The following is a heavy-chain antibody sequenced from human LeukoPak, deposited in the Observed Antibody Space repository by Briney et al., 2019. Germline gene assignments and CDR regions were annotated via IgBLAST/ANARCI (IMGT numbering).Heavy chain of an antibody. D-gene: IGHD4-17*01. V-gene: IGHV4-31*01. CDR1: GGSISSGTYY. Sequence: PSQTLSLTCTVSGGSISSGTYYWSWIRQYPGKGLEWIGHISYSGTTYYNPSLKSQVTVSLDTSKNQFSLKLSSMTAADTAVYYCARGGDYFYYYYMDVWGKGTTVTVSS. CDR2: ISYSGTT. J-gene: IGHJ6*03. CDR3: ARGGDYFYYYYMDV.